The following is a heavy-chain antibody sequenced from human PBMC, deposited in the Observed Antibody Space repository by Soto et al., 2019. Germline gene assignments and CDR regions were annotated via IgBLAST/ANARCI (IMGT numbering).Heavy chain of an antibody. J-gene: IGHJ6*02. V-gene: IGHV4-4*02. CDR2: IYHSGST. CDR3: ARVNGGFGELYYYGMDV. CDR1: GGSIGSSNW. D-gene: IGHD3-10*01. Sequence: SETLSLTCAVSGGSIGSSNWWSWVRQPPGKGLEWIGQIYHSGSTNYNQSLKSRVTISVDKSKNKFSLKLSSVTAADTAVYYCARVNGGFGELYYYGMDVWAQGTTVTVYS.